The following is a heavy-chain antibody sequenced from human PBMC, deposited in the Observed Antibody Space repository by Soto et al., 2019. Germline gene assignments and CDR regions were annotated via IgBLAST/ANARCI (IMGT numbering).Heavy chain of an antibody. CDR1: VYTFTSYD. Sequence: ASVKVSCKASVYTFTSYDINWVRQAAGQGLEWMGWMSPYNGNTGYGEKLQGRVTMTTDTSISTAYMGLRSLRSDDTAVYYCAREEAGCSGGSCSPEYWGQGTLVTVSS. CDR2: MSPYNGNT. J-gene: IGHJ4*02. CDR3: AREEAGCSGGSCSPEY. D-gene: IGHD2-15*01. V-gene: IGHV1-8*01.